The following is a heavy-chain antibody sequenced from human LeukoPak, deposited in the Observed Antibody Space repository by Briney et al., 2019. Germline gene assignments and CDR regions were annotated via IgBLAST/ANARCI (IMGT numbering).Heavy chain of an antibody. D-gene: IGHD5-24*01. V-gene: IGHV1-18*01. CDR1: GYTFTSYG. Sequence: GASVKLSCKASGYTFTSYGSSWVRQAPGQGLEWMGWISAYNGNTNYAQKLQGRVTMTTDTSTSTAYMELRSLRSDDTAVYYCARKTSAMATIISNYYMDVWGKGTTVTVSS. J-gene: IGHJ6*03. CDR3: ARKTSAMATIISNYYMDV. CDR2: ISAYNGNT.